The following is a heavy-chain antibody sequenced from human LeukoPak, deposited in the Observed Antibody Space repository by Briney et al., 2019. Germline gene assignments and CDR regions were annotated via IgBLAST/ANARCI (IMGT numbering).Heavy chain of an antibody. J-gene: IGHJ6*02. CDR2: INHSGST. D-gene: IGHD2-2*01. CDR1: GGSFSGYY. Sequence: PSETLSLTCAVYGGSFSGYYWSWIRQPPGKGLEWIGEINHSGSTNYNPSLKSRVTISVDTSKNQFSLKLSSVTAADTAVYYCARGRGVVVPAAMSLYYYYGMDVWGQGTTVTVSS. V-gene: IGHV4-34*01. CDR3: ARGRGVVVPAAMSLYYYYGMDV.